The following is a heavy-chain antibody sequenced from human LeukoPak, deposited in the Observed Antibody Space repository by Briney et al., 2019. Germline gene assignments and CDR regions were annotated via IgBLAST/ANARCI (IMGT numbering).Heavy chain of an antibody. J-gene: IGHJ5*02. CDR2: INPNSGGT. CDR3: AIQGWTVTTIRNNWFDP. CDR1: GYTFTSYY. V-gene: IGHV1-2*02. Sequence: ASVKVSCKASGYTFTSYYMHWVRQAPGQGLEWMGWINPNSGGTNYAQKFQGRVTMTRDTSISTAYMELSRLRSDDTAVYYCAIQGWTVTTIRNNWFDPWGQGTLVTVSS. D-gene: IGHD4-17*01.